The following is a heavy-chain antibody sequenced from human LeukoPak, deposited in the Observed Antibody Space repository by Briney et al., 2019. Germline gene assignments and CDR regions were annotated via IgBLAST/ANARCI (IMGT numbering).Heavy chain of an antibody. CDR2: IYSGGST. CDR1: GFTFSSYG. CDR3: AKFRLAAAGPPDY. J-gene: IGHJ4*02. V-gene: IGHV3-23*03. D-gene: IGHD6-13*01. Sequence: GGSLRLSCAASGFTFSSYGMHWVRQAPGKGLEWVSVIYSGGSTYYADSVKGRFTISRDNSKNTLYLQMNSLRAEDTAVYYCAKFRLAAAGPPDYWGQGTLVTVSS.